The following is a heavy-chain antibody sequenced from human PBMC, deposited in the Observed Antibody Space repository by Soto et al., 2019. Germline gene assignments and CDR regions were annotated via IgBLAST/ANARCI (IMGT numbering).Heavy chain of an antibody. CDR3: ARHTSLTFCGGDCAPGYFQH. D-gene: IGHD2-21*02. V-gene: IGHV4-31*03. CDR2: IYYSGST. J-gene: IGHJ1*01. CDR1: GGSISSGGYY. Sequence: PSETLSLTCTVSGGSISSGGYYWSWIRQHPGKALEWIGYIYYSGSTYYNPSLKGRVTISLDTSENQFSLKLSSVTAADTAVYYCARHTSLTFCGGDCAPGYFQHWGQGTLVTVSS.